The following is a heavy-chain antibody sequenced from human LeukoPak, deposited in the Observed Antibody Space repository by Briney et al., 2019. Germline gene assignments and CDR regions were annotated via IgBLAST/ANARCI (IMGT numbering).Heavy chain of an antibody. D-gene: IGHD5-12*01. CDR2: IIPIFGTA. J-gene: IGHJ4*02. Sequence: ASVKVSCKASGGTFSSYAFSWVRQAPGQGLEWMGGIIPIFGTANYAQKFQGRVTITADQSTSTAYMELSSLRSEDTAVYYCARGRWIYYFDYWGQGTLVTVSS. V-gene: IGHV1-69*13. CDR3: ARGRWIYYFDY. CDR1: GGTFSSYA.